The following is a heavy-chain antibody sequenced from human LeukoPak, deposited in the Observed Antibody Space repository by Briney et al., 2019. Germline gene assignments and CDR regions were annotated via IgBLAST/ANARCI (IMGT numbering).Heavy chain of an antibody. Sequence: QPGGSLRLSCAASGFSFSSYVMSWVRQAPRKGLEWVPTIDVTGGGSYYADSVKGRFTISRGNSKNTFYLQMNSLRVDDTAVYYCAKGVTSGAHGPSSWGQGTLVTVSS. D-gene: IGHD3-10*01. J-gene: IGHJ5*02. CDR3: AKGVTSGAHGPSS. V-gene: IGHV3-23*01. CDR1: GFSFSSYV. CDR2: IDVTGGGS.